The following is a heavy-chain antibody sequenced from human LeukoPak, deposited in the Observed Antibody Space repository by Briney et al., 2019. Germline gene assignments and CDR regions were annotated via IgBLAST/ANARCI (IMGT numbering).Heavy chain of an antibody. CDR2: ISSSSNYI. V-gene: IGHV3-21*01. Sequence: KPGRPLRLSCAASGFSFSSYTMNWARQAPGKGLEWLSSISSSSNYIYYADSVKGRFTISRDNAKNSLYLQMDSLRAEDTAVYYCARFLVGVGAFDIWGQGTMVTVSS. J-gene: IGHJ3*02. D-gene: IGHD3-16*01. CDR3: ARFLVGVGAFDI. CDR1: GFSFSSYT.